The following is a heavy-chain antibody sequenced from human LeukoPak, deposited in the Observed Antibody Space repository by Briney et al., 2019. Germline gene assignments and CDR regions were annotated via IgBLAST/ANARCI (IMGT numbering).Heavy chain of an antibody. J-gene: IGHJ4*02. Sequence: GGSLRLSCAASGFTFSSYGMHWVRQAPGKGLERVAVIPYDGSNKYYADSVKGRFTISRDNSKNTLYLQMNSLRAEDTAVYYCAKDLVIAAAGTGYYFDYWGQGTLVTVSS. CDR1: GFTFSSYG. D-gene: IGHD6-13*01. CDR3: AKDLVIAAAGTGYYFDY. V-gene: IGHV3-30*18. CDR2: IPYDGSNK.